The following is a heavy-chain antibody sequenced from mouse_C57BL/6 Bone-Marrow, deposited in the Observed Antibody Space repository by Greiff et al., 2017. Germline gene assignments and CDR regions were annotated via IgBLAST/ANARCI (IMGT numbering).Heavy chain of an antibody. Sequence: QLQQSGPELVKPGASVKISCKASGYSFTDYNMNWVKQSNGKSLEWIGVINPNYGTTSYNQKFKGKATLTVDQSSSTAYMQLNSLTSEDSAVYYCASHYYGSSSLAMDYWGQGTSVTVSS. CDR3: ASHYYGSSSLAMDY. J-gene: IGHJ4*01. D-gene: IGHD1-1*01. CDR1: GYSFTDYN. V-gene: IGHV1-39*01. CDR2: INPNYGTT.